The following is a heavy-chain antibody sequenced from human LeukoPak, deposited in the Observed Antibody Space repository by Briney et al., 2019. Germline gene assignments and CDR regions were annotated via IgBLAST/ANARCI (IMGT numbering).Heavy chain of an antibody. CDR1: GESFSDFN. CDR2: INHSGNT. V-gene: IGHV4-34*01. D-gene: IGHD3-22*01. J-gene: IGHJ6*03. Sequence: PSETLSLTCGVYGESFSDFNWTWIRQPPGKGLEWIGEINHSGNTNYNPSLKSRVTISVDTSKNQFSLKLTSVTAADTAIYFCARGRLTRIGVVNQYYYYLDVWGKGTTVTVSS. CDR3: ARGRLTRIGVVNQYYYYLDV.